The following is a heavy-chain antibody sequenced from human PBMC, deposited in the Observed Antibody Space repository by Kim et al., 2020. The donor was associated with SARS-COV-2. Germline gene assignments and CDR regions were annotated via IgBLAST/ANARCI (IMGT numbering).Heavy chain of an antibody. V-gene: IGHV3-23*01. D-gene: IGHD1-26*01. J-gene: IGHJ4*01. CDR1: GFTFSTYA. CDR3: EKRMRSSSGNHFFDY. Sequence: GGSLRLSRAASGFTFSTYAMTWVRQAPGKGLEWVSAVSTSGTITYYADSVKGRFTISRDNSKSTLYLQLKSLRAEATAAAYCEKRMRSSSGNHFFDYGG. CDR2: VSTSGTIT.